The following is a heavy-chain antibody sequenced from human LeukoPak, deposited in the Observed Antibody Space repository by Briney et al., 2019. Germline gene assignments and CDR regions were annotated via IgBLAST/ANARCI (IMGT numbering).Heavy chain of an antibody. CDR2: IKQDGSEK. CDR3: ARETPGGSSWTWWFDP. Sequence: GGSLRLSCAASGFTFSSYWMSWVRQAPGKGLEWVANIKQDGSEKYYVDSVKGRFTISRDNAKNSLYLQMNSLGAEDTAVYYCARETPGGSSWTWWFDPWGQGTLVTVSS. V-gene: IGHV3-7*01. D-gene: IGHD6-13*01. J-gene: IGHJ5*02. CDR1: GFTFSSYW.